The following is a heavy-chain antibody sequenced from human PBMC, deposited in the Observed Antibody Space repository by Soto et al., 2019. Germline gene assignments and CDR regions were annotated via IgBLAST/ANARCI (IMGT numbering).Heavy chain of an antibody. V-gene: IGHV3-7*01. D-gene: IGHD3-3*01. Sequence: GGSLRLSCAASGFTFSSYWMSWVRQAPGKGLEWVANIKQDGSEKYYVDSVKGRFTISRDNAKNSLYLQMNSLRAEDTAVYYCARDSTWASYDFWSGYHDNWFDPWGQGTLVTVSS. CDR1: GFTFSSYW. J-gene: IGHJ5*02. CDR3: ARDSTWASYDFWSGYHDNWFDP. CDR2: IKQDGSEK.